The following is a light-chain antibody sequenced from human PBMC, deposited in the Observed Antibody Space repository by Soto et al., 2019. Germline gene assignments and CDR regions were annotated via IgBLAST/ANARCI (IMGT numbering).Light chain of an antibody. V-gene: IGKV1-39*01. J-gene: IGKJ5*01. CDR2: AAS. CDR1: QRISRY. Sequence: DIPLTKSPSSLSASVGDRFASTCPASQRISRYFNWYQQKPGKAPKLLIYAASSLQSGVPSRLSGSGSGTDFPLPISSLQPHDFPTYYCQQSYSTSIPSGQGTRPEIK. CDR3: QQSYSTSIP.